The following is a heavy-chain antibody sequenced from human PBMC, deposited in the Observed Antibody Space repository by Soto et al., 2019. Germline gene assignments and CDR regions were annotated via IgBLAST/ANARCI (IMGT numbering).Heavy chain of an antibody. CDR3: AHRPSPAIPSSGSGFDY. D-gene: IGHD2-2*02. V-gene: IGHV2-5*02. Sequence: SGPTLVNPTQTLTLTCTFSGFSLTTSGVGVGWIRQPPGKALEWLALIYWDDDKRYSPSLKTRLTITKDISKNQVVLTMTNVDPVDTATYFGAHRPSPAIPSSGSGFDYWGPGTMVTVSS. CDR1: GFSLTTSGVG. CDR2: IYWDDDK. J-gene: IGHJ4*02.